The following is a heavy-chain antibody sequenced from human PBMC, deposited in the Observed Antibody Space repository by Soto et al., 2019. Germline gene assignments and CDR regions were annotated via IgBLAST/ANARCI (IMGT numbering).Heavy chain of an antibody. V-gene: IGHV3-30*03. CDR2: ISYDGTNQ. D-gene: IGHD2-15*01. J-gene: IGHJ4*02. CDR1: GFPFSSYG. Sequence: QVQLVESGGGVVQPGRSLRLSCAASGFPFSSYGMHWVRQAPGTGLDWVALISYDGTNQYYADSVKGLFTVSRANSKNTLYLQMSSLRAEDTAVYYWAGGQYYVAYFGQGTLVSFSA. CDR3: AGGQYYVAY.